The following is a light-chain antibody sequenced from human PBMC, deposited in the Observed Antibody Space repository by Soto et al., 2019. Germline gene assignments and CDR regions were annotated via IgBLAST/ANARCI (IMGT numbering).Light chain of an antibody. CDR1: QSVSSY. CDR2: DAS. V-gene: IGKV3-11*02. J-gene: IGKJ2*01. Sequence: EIVLTQSPATLSLSPGERATLSCRASQSVSSYLAWYQQKPGQAPRLLIYDASNRATGIPARFSGSGSGRDFTLTISSLEPEDFAIYYCQQRNFWPGTFGQGTKLEIK. CDR3: QQRNFWPGT.